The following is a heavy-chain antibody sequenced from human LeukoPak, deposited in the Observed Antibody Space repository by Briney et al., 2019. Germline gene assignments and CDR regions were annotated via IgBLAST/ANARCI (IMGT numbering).Heavy chain of an antibody. V-gene: IGHV3-69-1*01. J-gene: IGHJ6*02. CDR3: ARNDGMDV. Sequence: PGGSLRLSCAASGFTFSGYARTWPRRAPGKGLEWVSSISSSSSIYYADSVKGRFTISRDNAKNSLYLQMNSLRAEDTAVYYCARNDGMDVWGQGTTVTVSS. CDR1: GFTFSGYA. CDR2: ISSSSSI.